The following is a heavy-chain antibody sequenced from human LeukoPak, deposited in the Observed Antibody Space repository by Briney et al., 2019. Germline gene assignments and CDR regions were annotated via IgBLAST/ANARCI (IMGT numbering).Heavy chain of an antibody. V-gene: IGHV3-53*01. D-gene: IGHD3-10*01. J-gene: IGHJ4*02. CDR2: IYRGGST. CDR1: GFTVSSNY. CDR3: ASAHLDGSGSYYMDH. Sequence: GGSLRLSCAASGFTVSSNYMSWVRQAPGKGLEWVSVIYRGGSTYYADSVKGRFTISRDNPKNTLYLQMNSLRAEDTAVYYCASAHLDGSGSYYMDHWGQGTLVTVSS.